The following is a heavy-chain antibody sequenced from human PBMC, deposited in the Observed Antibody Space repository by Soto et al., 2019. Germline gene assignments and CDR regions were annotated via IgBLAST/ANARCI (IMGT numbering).Heavy chain of an antibody. CDR3: ARDSRDIVGVVAAYDAFDI. Sequence: SSVKVSCKASGGTFSSYAISWVRQAPGQGLEWMGGIIPICGTANDAQKFQGRVMITADESTSTAYMDLSSLRSEDTAVYYSARDSRDIVGVVAAYDAFDIWGQGTMVTVSS. J-gene: IGHJ3*02. V-gene: IGHV1-69*13. D-gene: IGHD2-15*01. CDR1: GGTFSSYA. CDR2: IIPICGTA.